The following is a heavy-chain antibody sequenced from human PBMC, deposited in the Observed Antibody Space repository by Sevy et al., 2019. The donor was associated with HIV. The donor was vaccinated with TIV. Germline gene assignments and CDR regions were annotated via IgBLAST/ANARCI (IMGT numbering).Heavy chain of an antibody. Sequence: GGSLRLSCAASGFTFSSYSMNWVRQAPGKGLEWVSYISSSSSTIYYADSVKGRFTISRDNAKNSLYLQMNSLRDEDTAVYYCARAGGASYGSLGFDYWGQGTLVTVSS. J-gene: IGHJ4*02. CDR1: GFTFSSYS. CDR2: ISSSSSTI. V-gene: IGHV3-48*02. CDR3: ARAGGASYGSLGFDY. D-gene: IGHD5-18*01.